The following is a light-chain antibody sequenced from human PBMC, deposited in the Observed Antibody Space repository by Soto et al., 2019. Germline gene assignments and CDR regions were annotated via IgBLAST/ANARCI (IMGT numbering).Light chain of an antibody. Sequence: QSVLTQPPSASGPPGQRVTISCAGKSSSFRTNAVIWYQQLPGSAPKLLMYSNNQRPSGGPDRFSGSKSGTSASLAISGLQSEDAADYYCATWDDSLKSVVFGGGTKLTVL. V-gene: IGLV1-44*01. CDR3: ATWDDSLKSVV. CDR1: SSSFRTNA. CDR2: SNN. J-gene: IGLJ2*01.